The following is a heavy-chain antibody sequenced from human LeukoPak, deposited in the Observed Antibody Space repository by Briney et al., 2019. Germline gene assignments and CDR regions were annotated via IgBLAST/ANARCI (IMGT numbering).Heavy chain of an antibody. CDR3: ARDRSRLLFWIGVVDN. D-gene: IGHD3-10*01. J-gene: IGHJ4*02. CDR2: ISKDGSKR. CDR1: GFTFSDYY. Sequence: GGSLRLSCAASGFTFSDYYMTWIRQAPGKGLEWMTVISKDGSKRVSTDSVRGRFTISRDNAKNTLYLQMNSLRVEDTAVYYCARDRSRLLFWIGVVDNWGQGTLVTVSS. V-gene: IGHV3-30*03.